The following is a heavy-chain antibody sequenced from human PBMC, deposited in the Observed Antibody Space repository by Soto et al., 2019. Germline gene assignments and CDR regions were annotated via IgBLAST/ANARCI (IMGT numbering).Heavy chain of an antibody. CDR1: GDSLGNYY. J-gene: IGHJ6*04. CDR2: VSSSGNT. Sequence: SETLSLTCTVSGDSLGNYYWFWIRQPVGKGLEWIGRVSSSGNTNANPTLNSRATMSIDTSMNQFSLRLRSVTAAYTAVYYRASADYEIFTWSYAMDVCVKVTRVTVS. CDR3: ASADYEIFTWSYAMDV. D-gene: IGHD3-9*01. V-gene: IGHV4-4*07.